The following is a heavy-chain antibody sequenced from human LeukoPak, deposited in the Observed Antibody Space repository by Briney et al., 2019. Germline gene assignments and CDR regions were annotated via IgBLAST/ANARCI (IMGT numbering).Heavy chain of an antibody. CDR3: ARDRRTYYYDSSGYYKDDAFDI. J-gene: IGHJ3*02. CDR1: GFTFSSYS. D-gene: IGHD3-22*01. CDR2: ISSSSSTI. Sequence: GGSLRLSCAASGFTFSSYSMNWVRQAPGKGLEWVSYISSSSSTIYYADSVKGRFTISGDNAKNSLYLQMNSLRAEDTAVYYCARDRRTYYYDSSGYYKDDAFDIWGQGTMVTVSS. V-gene: IGHV3-48*01.